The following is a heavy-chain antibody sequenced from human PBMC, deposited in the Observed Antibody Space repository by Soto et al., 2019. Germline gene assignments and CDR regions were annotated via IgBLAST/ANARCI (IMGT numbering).Heavy chain of an antibody. CDR3: AKEGLELWSAFDY. J-gene: IGHJ4*02. CDR2: IASDGDDK. Sequence: QVQLVESGGGVVQPGRSLRISCAASGFTFKNYGIHWVRQAPGKGLEWVAVIASDGDDKYYADSVKGRFTISRDNXRNTLYLQMNSLRPEDTAMYYCAKEGLELWSAFDYWGQGTLVTVSS. CDR1: GFTFKNYG. V-gene: IGHV3-30*18. D-gene: IGHD3-10*01.